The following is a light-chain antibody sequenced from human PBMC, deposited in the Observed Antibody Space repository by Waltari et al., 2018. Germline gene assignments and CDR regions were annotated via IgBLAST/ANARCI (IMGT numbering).Light chain of an antibody. Sequence: DIVMTQNALSLSVTPGQPASISCKSSPSLYSDGDTYLYWYLHKPGQSPQLLIYQLSKRFAGVPNRFSGSGSGTEFTLTISRVEADDVGVYYCMQGLQHPFTFGGGTKLEIK. CDR3: MQGLQHPFT. CDR2: QLS. J-gene: IGKJ4*01. V-gene: IGKV2D-29*02. CDR1: PSLYSDGDTY.